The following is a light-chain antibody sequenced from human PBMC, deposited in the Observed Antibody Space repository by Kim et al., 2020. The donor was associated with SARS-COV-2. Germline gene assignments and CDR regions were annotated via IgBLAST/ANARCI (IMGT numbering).Light chain of an antibody. CDR1: QGISNY. CDR3: HFGT. V-gene: IGKV1-27*01. Sequence: PSSLAASVGDRATITCRASQGISNYLAWYQQKPGKVPKLLIYAAYTLQSGVPSRFSGSGSGTDFTLTISSLQPEDVATYYCHFGTFGQGTKVEIK. CDR2: AAY. J-gene: IGKJ1*01.